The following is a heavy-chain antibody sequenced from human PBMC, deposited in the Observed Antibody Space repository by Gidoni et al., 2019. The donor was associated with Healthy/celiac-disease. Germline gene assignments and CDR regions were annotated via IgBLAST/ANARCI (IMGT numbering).Heavy chain of an antibody. CDR2: ISGSGGST. Sequence: EVQLLEPGGGLVQPGGSLSISCAASGCTFSSYAMSWVRQAPGKGREWVSAISGSGGSTYYADSVKGRFTISRDNSKNTLYLQMNSLRAEDTAVYYCANAYYYDSSGVQHWGQGTLVTVSS. CDR3: ANAYYYDSSGVQH. V-gene: IGHV3-23*01. D-gene: IGHD3-22*01. J-gene: IGHJ1*01. CDR1: GCTFSSYA.